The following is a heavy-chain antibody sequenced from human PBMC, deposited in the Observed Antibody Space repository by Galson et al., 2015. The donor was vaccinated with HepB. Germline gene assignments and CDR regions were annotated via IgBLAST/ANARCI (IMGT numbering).Heavy chain of an antibody. J-gene: IGHJ6*02. CDR3: VNPSRRQRTMIFPTDV. V-gene: IGHV7-4-1*02. Sequence: SVKVSCKASGYSFNSFAMNWVRQAPGQGLEWMGWINTNTGNQTYAQGFTGRFVFSLDTSVKTAYLQINSLKVDDTAVYFFVNPSRRQRTMIFPTDVWDPGTTV. D-gene: IGHD3/OR15-3a*01. CDR1: GYSFNSFA. CDR2: INTNTGNQ.